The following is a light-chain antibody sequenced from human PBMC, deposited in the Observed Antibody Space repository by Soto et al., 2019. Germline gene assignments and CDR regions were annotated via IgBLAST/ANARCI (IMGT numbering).Light chain of an antibody. CDR1: QSVSSSY. CDR2: GPS. Sequence: EIVLTQSPATLSLSPGERATLSCRASQSVSSSYLAWYQQKPGQGPRLLIHGPSRRATGIPDRFSASGSGTDFTLTISRLEPEDFAVYYCQQYGSSPFPFGQGTKVDI. V-gene: IGKV3-20*01. CDR3: QQYGSSPFP. J-gene: IGKJ1*01.